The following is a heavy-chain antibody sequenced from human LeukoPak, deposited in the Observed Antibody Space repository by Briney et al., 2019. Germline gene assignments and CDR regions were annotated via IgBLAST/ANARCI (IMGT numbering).Heavy chain of an antibody. CDR3: ARTYYDFWSGHSDLRGSASDV. CDR2: IYYSGST. V-gene: IGHV4-39*07. D-gene: IGHD3-3*01. Sequence: SETLSLTCTVSGGSISSSSYYWGWIRQPPGKGLEWIGNIYYSGSTYYSPSLKSQVTISVNTSKNQFSLRLSSVTAADTAVYYCARTYYDFWSGHSDLRGSASDVWGQGTMVTLSS. J-gene: IGHJ3*01. CDR1: GGSISSSSYY.